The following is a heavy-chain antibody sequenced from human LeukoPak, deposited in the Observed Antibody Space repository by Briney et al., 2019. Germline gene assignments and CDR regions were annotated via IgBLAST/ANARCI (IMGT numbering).Heavy chain of an antibody. V-gene: IGHV3-53*01. D-gene: IGHD3-22*01. CDR3: ARGELTTGNAFDI. J-gene: IGHJ3*02. CDR2: IYSGGGT. CDR1: GFTVSSNY. Sequence: GGSLRLSCAASGFTVSSNYMSWVRQAPGKGLEWVSVIYSGGGTYYADFVKGRFTISRDNSKNTLYLQMNSLRAGDTAVYYCARGELTTGNAFDIWGQGTMVTVSS.